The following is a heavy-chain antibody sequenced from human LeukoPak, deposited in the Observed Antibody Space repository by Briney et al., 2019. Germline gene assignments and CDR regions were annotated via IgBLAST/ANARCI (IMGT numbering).Heavy chain of an antibody. CDR3: AGNYYYDSSGYCYVLDY. V-gene: IGHV4-34*01. CDR2: INHSGST. Sequence: PSETLSLTCAVYDGSFSGYYWSWIRQPPGKGLEWIGEINHSGSTNYNPSLKSRVTISVDTSKNQFSLKLSSVTAADTAVYYCAGNYYYDSSGYCYVLDYWGQGTLVTVSS. CDR1: DGSFSGYY. D-gene: IGHD3-22*01. J-gene: IGHJ4*02.